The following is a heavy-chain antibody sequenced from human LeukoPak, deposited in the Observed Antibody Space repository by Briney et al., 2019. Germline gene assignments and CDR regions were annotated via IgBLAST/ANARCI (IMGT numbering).Heavy chain of an antibody. CDR2: IYYSGST. Sequence: SETLSLTCTVSGGSISSSSYYWGWIRQPPGKGLEWIGSIYYSGSTNYNPSLKSRVTMSVDTSKNQFSLKLSSVTAADTAVYYCARDFPYGSGSYWFDPWGQGTLVTVSS. CDR3: ARDFPYGSGSYWFDP. V-gene: IGHV4-39*07. CDR1: GGSISSSSYY. J-gene: IGHJ5*02. D-gene: IGHD3-10*01.